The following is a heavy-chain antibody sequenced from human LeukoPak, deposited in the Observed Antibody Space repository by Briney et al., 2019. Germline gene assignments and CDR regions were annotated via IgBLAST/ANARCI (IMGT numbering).Heavy chain of an antibody. CDR2: IYYSGNT. D-gene: IGHD4-17*01. V-gene: IGHV4-30-4*01. CDR1: GGSISSGDYS. CDR3: ARLHDYGDQDAFDI. Sequence: PSETLSLTCTVSGGSISSGDYSWSWIRQPPGKSLEWIGYIYYSGNTYYNPSLKSRVSISVDTSKNQFSLKLSSVTAADTAVYYCARLHDYGDQDAFDIWGQGTMVTVSS. J-gene: IGHJ3*02.